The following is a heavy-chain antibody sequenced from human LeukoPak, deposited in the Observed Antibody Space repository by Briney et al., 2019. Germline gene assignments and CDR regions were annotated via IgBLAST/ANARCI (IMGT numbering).Heavy chain of an antibody. CDR3: ARDLYYDSSGHYYHDY. D-gene: IGHD3-22*01. V-gene: IGHV3-74*01. J-gene: IGHJ4*02. CDR2: ISSDGTNT. Sequence: GGSLRLSCAASGFTFSSHWMHWVRQAPGKGLVWVSRISSDGTNTNYADSVKGRFTISRDNSKNTLYLQMNSLRAEDTAVYYCARDLYYDSSGHYYHDYWGQGTLVTVSS. CDR1: GFTFSSHW.